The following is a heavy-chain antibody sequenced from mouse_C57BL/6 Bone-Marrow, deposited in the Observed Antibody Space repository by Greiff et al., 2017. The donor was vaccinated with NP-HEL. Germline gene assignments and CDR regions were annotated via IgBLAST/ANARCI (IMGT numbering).Heavy chain of an antibody. V-gene: IGHV6-3*01. CDR1: GFTFSNYW. Sequence: EVKLEESGGGLVQPGGSMKLSCVASGFTFSNYWMNWVRQSPEKGLEWVAQIRLKSDNYATHYAESVKGRFTISRDDSKSSVYLQMNNLRAEDTGIYYCTDNDRGVFDYWGQGTTLTVSS. J-gene: IGHJ2*01. CDR3: TDNDRGVFDY. CDR2: IRLKSDNYAT. D-gene: IGHD1-3*01.